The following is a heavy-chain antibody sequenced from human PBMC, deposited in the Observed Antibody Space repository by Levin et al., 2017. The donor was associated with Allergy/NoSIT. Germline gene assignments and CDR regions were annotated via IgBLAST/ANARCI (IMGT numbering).Heavy chain of an antibody. Sequence: SGPTLVKPTQTLTLTCSLSGFSLDSSGEGVAWIRQPPGKALEWLALIYWDDDKRYSPSLKTRLTVTKDTSRKRVVLTMTNMDPLYTGTYICAHRCLNRRMYGSYFDYWVLGTMVTVSS. V-gene: IGHV2-5*02. J-gene: IGHJ4*02. CDR3: AHRCLNRRMYGSYFDY. CDR1: GFSLDSSGEG. D-gene: IGHD2-8*02. CDR2: IYWDDDK.